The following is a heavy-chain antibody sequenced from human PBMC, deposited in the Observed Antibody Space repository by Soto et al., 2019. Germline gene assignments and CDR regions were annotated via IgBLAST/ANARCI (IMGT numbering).Heavy chain of an antibody. J-gene: IGHJ4*02. CDR3: AGDRLVTEAIGEYY. CDR1: GYTFTSYG. CDR2: ISAYNGNT. D-gene: IGHD2-21*01. V-gene: IGHV1-18*01. Sequence: ASVKVSCKASGYTFTSYGISWVRQAPGQGLEWMGWISAYNGNTNYAQKLQGRVTMTTDTSTSTAYMELRSLRSDDTAVYYCAGDRLVTEAIGEYYWAQGSPVTVSA.